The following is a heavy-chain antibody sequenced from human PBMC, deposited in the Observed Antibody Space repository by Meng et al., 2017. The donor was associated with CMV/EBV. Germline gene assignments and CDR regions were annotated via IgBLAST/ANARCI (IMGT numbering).Heavy chain of an antibody. CDR1: GFTFSSYW. Sequence: GESLKISCAASGFTFSSYWMHWVRQAPGKGLVWVSRINSDGSSTSYADSVKGRFTISSDNAKNTLYLQMNSLRAEDTAVYYCARTGGWYSFDYWGQGTLVTVSS. CDR3: ARTGGWYSFDY. D-gene: IGHD6-19*01. J-gene: IGHJ4*02. CDR2: INSDGSST. V-gene: IGHV3-74*01.